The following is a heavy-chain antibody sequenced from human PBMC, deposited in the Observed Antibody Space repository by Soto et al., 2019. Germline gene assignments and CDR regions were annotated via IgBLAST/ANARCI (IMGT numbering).Heavy chain of an antibody. V-gene: IGHV3-23*01. D-gene: IGHD3-10*01. CDR1: GFTFSTYA. CDR2: ISGSGGRT. Sequence: EVQLLESGGVLVQPGGSLRLSCAASGFTFSTYAMTWVRQAPGKGLEWVSSISGSGGRTYYADSVKGRFTISRDNSKNTLYLQTTSLRAEDTAVYYCAKAGDYHGSESYFPLDYWGQGNLVPVSS. J-gene: IGHJ4*02. CDR3: AKAGDYHGSESYFPLDY.